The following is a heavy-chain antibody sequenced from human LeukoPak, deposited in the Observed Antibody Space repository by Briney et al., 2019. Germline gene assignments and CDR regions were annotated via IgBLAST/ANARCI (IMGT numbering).Heavy chain of an antibody. CDR2: ISYDGNNK. CDR1: GFTFSSYD. D-gene: IGHD3-22*01. V-gene: IGHV3-30-3*01. Sequence: GGSLRLSCAASGFTFSSYDMHWVRQAPGKGLEWVAVISYDGNNKYYADSVKGRFTISRDNSKKTLYLQMNSLRAEDTAVYYCASVYRSVAYDSSGYYYWGRGTLVTVSS. CDR3: ASVYRSVAYDSSGYYY. J-gene: IGHJ4*02.